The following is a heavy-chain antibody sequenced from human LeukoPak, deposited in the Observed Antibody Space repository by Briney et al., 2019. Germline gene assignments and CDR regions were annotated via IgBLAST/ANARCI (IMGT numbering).Heavy chain of an antibody. CDR1: GGSISSGGYY. CDR3: ARGRSYGGYALGY. CDR2: IYYSGST. J-gene: IGHJ4*02. V-gene: IGHV4-61*08. Sequence: SETLSLTCTVSGGSISSGGYYWSWIRQHPGKGLEWIGYIYYSGSTNYNPSLKSRVTISVDTSKNQFSLKLSSVTAADTAVYYCARGRSYGGYALGYWGQGTLVTVSS. D-gene: IGHD5-12*01.